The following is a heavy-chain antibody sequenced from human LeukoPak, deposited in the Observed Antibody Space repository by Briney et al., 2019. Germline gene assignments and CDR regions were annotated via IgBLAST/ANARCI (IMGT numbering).Heavy chain of an antibody. J-gene: IGHJ4*02. CDR1: VDSISSYY. D-gene: IGHD6-13*01. CDR3: ASSRWYNWLGY. V-gene: IGHV4-59*01. CDR2: ICYSGST. Sequence: SETLSLTCTVSVDSISSYYWSWIRQPPGKGLEWIAYICYSGSTNYNPSLKSRVTISLDTSKNQFSLNLSSVTAADTAVYYCASSRWYNWLGYWGQGTLVTVSS.